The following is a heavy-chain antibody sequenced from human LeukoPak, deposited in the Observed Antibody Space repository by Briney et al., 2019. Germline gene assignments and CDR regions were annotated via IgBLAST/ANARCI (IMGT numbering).Heavy chain of an antibody. D-gene: IGHD4-17*01. J-gene: IGHJ4*02. V-gene: IGHV3-7*01. CDR1: GFTFSSYW. CDR2: IKQDGSEK. Sequence: PGGSLRLSCAASGFTFSSYWMSWVRQAPGKGLEWVANIKQDGSEKYYVDSVKGRFTISRDNSKNTLYLQMNSLRAEDTAVYYCAKDQGGNGDYPIDYWGQGTLVTVSS. CDR3: AKDQGGNGDYPIDY.